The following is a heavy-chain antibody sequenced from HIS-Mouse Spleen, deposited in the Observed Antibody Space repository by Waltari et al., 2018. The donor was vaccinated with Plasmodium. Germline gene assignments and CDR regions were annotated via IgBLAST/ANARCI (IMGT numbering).Heavy chain of an antibody. CDR1: GFTFSSYW. CDR3: ASSWYWYFDL. CDR2: IKQDGSEE. V-gene: IGHV3-7*01. J-gene: IGHJ2*01. Sequence: EVQLVESGGGLVQPGGSLRLTCAASGFTFSSYWMRWVRQDQGKGLEWVANIKQDGSEEYYVDSVKGRFTIYRDNAKNSLYLQMNSLRAKNTAVYYCASSWYWYFDLWGRGTLVTVSS. D-gene: IGHD6-13*01.